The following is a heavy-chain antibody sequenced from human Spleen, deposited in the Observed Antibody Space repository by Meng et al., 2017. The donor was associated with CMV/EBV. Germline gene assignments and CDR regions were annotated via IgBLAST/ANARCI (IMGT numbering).Heavy chain of an antibody. J-gene: IGHJ6*02. CDR1: GFTFRNYA. CDR2: MYSDDSST. D-gene: IGHD3-10*01. CDR3: ARSGDAPYYASGSYYYYYYGVDV. V-gene: IGHV3-23*03. Sequence: GESLKISCAASGFTFRNYAMSWVRQAPGKGLEWVSVMYSDDSSTYYADSVKGRFTTSRQNSKNTLYLQMNTLRAEDAAVYYCARSGDAPYYASGSYYYYYYGVDVWGQGTTVTVSS.